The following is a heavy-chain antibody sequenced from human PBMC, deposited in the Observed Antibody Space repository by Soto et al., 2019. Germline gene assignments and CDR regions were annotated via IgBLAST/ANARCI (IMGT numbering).Heavy chain of an antibody. V-gene: IGHV4-59*01. CDR1: GYSSTYYY. Sequence: SETLSLTCTVSGYSSTYYYWSWIRQPPGKGLEWIGYISYSGSTIYNPSLKSRVTISEDTSKNQFSLRLSSLTAADTAVYYCASLGPRYYFDYWGQGALVTVSS. CDR2: ISYSGST. CDR3: ASLGPRYYFDY. D-gene: IGHD3-3*01. J-gene: IGHJ4*02.